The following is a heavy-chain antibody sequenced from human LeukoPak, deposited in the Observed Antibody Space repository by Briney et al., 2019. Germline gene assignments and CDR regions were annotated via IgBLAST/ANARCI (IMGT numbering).Heavy chain of an antibody. Sequence: ASVKVSCKASGYTFTSCGISWVRQAPGQGLEWMGWISAYNGNTNYAQKLQGRVTMTTDTSTSTAYMELRSLRSDDTAVYYCARDGITMIVVVTTPFDYWGQGTLVTVSS. CDR1: GYTFTSCG. V-gene: IGHV1-18*01. D-gene: IGHD3-22*01. J-gene: IGHJ4*02. CDR2: ISAYNGNT. CDR3: ARDGITMIVVVTTPFDY.